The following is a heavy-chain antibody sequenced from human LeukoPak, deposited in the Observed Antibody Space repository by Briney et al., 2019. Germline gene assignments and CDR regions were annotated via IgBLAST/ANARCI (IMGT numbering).Heavy chain of an antibody. Sequence: GGSLRLSCEASGLTFYGYWMHWFRQLPGKGLVWVSEINGAGNKKNYADSVRGRFTVSRDNAKDTVYLQMDSLRVEDTAVYYCARGTVRAPGIDYWGQGTLVSVSS. V-gene: IGHV3-74*01. CDR3: ARGTVRAPGIDY. CDR1: GLTFYGYW. J-gene: IGHJ4*02. D-gene: IGHD6-13*01. CDR2: INGAGNKK.